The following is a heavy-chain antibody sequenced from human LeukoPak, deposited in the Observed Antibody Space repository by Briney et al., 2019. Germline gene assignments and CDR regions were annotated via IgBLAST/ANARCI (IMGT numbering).Heavy chain of an antibody. Sequence: PSETLSLTCTVSGGSISSYYWSWIRQPPGKGLEWIGYIYYSGGTNYNPSLKSRVTISVDTSKNQFSLKLSSVTAADTAVYYCAKVIVGDAFDIWGQGTMVTVSS. CDR2: IYYSGGT. V-gene: IGHV4-59*01. CDR3: AKVIVGDAFDI. J-gene: IGHJ3*02. CDR1: GGSISSYY. D-gene: IGHD3-22*01.